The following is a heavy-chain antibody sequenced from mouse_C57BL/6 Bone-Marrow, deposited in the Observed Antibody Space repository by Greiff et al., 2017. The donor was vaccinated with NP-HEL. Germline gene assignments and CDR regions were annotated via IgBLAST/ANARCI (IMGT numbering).Heavy chain of an antibody. V-gene: IGHV1-18*01. CDR3: ARDDCYPFAY. CDR1: GYTFTDYN. Sequence: VQLQQSGPELVKPGASVKIPCKASGYTFTDYNMDWVKQSHGKSLEWIGDINPNNGGTIYTQKFKGKATLTVDKSYSTAYMELRSLTSEDTAVYYCARDDCYPFAYWGQGTLVTVSA. CDR2: INPNNGGT. J-gene: IGHJ3*01. D-gene: IGHD2-3*01.